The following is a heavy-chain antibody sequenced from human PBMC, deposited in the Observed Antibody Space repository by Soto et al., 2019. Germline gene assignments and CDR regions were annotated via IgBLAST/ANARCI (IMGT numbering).Heavy chain of an antibody. Sequence: QVQVVQSGAEVKKPGSSVRVSCKASGDSFTKYTVNWVRQAPRQGLEWMGGIIPRFGTTNYAPTLQDRVTITADASMNTVYMELSSLRSVDTALYYCARGRGLYNSGRSQLDSWGQGTLVTVSS. CDR2: IIPRFGTT. CDR3: ARGRGLYNSGRSQLDS. CDR1: GDSFTKYT. V-gene: IGHV1-69*01. J-gene: IGHJ4*02. D-gene: IGHD1-1*01.